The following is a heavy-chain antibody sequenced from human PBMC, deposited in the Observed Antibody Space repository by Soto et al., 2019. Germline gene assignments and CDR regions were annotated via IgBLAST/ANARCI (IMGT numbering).Heavy chain of an antibody. CDR3: ATLGGDSSGYSINWFDL. J-gene: IGHJ5*02. V-gene: IGHV1-24*01. Sequence: AASVKVSCKVSGYTLTELSMHWVRQAPGKGFEWMGGFDPEDGETIYAQKFQGRVTMTEDTSTDTAYMELSSLRSEDTAVYYCATLGGDSSGYSINWFDLWGQGTLVTVFS. CDR2: FDPEDGET. CDR1: GYTLTELS. D-gene: IGHD6-19*01.